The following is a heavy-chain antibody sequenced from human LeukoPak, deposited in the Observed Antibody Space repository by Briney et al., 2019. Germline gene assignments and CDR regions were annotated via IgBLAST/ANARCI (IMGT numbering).Heavy chain of an antibody. CDR1: GYSISNGYY. CDR2: IYHSGST. CDR3: ARHNPGWLQFRYFDY. Sequence: SETLSLTCTVSGYSISNGYYWGWIRQPPGKGLAWIGSIYHSGSTNYNPSLKSRVTISVDTSKNQFSLKLSSVTAADTAVYYYARHNPGWLQFRYFDYWGQGTLVTVSS. V-gene: IGHV4-38-2*02. D-gene: IGHD5-24*01. J-gene: IGHJ4*02.